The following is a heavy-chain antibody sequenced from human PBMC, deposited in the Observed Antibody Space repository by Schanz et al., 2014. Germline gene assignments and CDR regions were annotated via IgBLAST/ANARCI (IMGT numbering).Heavy chain of an antibody. CDR2: LSGSGGST. CDR1: GFTFSSYA. J-gene: IGHJ6*02. D-gene: IGHD3-10*01. Sequence: EVQLLESGGGLVQPGGSLRLSCAASGFTFSSYAMSWVRQAPGKGLEWVSALSGSGGSTYYADSVKGRFTISRDNAKNSRYLKMNRLRAEDAAVYYCARDLDYRRGYGSGYCLGDCMDVWGQGTTVTVSS. V-gene: IGHV3-23*01. CDR3: ARDLDYRRGYGSGYCLGDCMDV.